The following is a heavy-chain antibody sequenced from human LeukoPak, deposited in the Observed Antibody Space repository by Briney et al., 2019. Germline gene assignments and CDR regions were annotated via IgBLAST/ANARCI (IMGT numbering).Heavy chain of an antibody. V-gene: IGHV3-74*01. J-gene: IGHJ4*02. D-gene: IGHD1-26*01. CDR2: VNGDGSST. Sequence: GGSRRLSCAAAGFTFSNYWMHWVRQAQGKGLVWVSRVNGDGSSTHHAESVKGRFAISRDNAKNTVKLQMNSVRAEDTAVYYCARDRGGTFDYWGQGTLVTVSS. CDR3: ARDRGGTFDY. CDR1: GFTFSNYW.